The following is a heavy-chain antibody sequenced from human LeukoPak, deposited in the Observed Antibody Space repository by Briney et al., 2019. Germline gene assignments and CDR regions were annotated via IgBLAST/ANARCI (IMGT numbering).Heavy chain of an antibody. V-gene: IGHV1-69*13. CDR3: ARLMSTVTTFGRFDP. CDR1: GGTFSSYA. J-gene: IGHJ5*02. D-gene: IGHD4-17*01. Sequence: SVKVSCKASGGTFSSYAISWVRQAPGQGLEWMGGIIPILGTANYAQKFQGRVTITADESTSTAYMELRSLRSDDTAVYYCARLMSTVTTFGRFDPWGQGTLVHGSS. CDR2: IIPILGTA.